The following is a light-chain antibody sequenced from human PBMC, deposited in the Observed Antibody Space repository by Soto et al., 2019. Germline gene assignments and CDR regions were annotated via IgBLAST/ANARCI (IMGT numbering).Light chain of an antibody. CDR2: DTS. J-gene: IGKJ2*01. Sequence: EIVLTQSPGTLSSSPGERVTLFCRASQSVSRSQLAWYQQKSGQAPRLLIYDTSGRATGIPDRFSGSGSGTDFTLTISRLEPEDSAVYYCQQYGGSPVTFGQGTKLEI. CDR3: QQYGGSPVT. CDR1: QSVSRSQ. V-gene: IGKV3-20*01.